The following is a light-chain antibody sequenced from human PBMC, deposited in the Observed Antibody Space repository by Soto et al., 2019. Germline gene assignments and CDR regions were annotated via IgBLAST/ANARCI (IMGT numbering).Light chain of an antibody. CDR3: LQHFNFSWT. J-gene: IGKJ1*01. CDR1: RDIGND. Sequence: AIQMTQSPSSLSASVGDRVTITCRASRDIGNDLGWYQQKPGKAPKHLIFAASNLQSGVPSRFSGGGSGTDFTLIISILQAYDFATYYCLQHFNFSWTFGQGTKVETK. V-gene: IGKV1-6*01. CDR2: AAS.